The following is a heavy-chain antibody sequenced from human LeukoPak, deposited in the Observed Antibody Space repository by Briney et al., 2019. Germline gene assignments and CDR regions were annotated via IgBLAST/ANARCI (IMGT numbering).Heavy chain of an antibody. J-gene: IGHJ5*02. Sequence: ASVKVSCKTSGYTFTNYDINWVRQASGQGLEWMGWMNPNTGNTGYAQKLQGRVTMTRDTSTSTAYMELRNLRSEDTAVYFCARSRYGDYSPWGQGTLVIVSS. V-gene: IGHV1-8*01. D-gene: IGHD4-17*01. CDR1: GYTFTNYD. CDR2: MNPNTGNT. CDR3: ARSRYGDYSP.